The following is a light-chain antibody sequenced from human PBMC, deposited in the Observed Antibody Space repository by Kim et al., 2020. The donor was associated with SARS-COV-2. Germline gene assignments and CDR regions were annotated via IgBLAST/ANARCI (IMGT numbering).Light chain of an antibody. Sequence: SVSPGQTASITCSGDKLGDKYACWYQQKPGQSPGLGIYQDSKRHSGIPERFSGSNSGNTATLTISGTQAMDEADYYCQAWDSSTVVFGGGTKLTVL. CDR1: KLGDKY. CDR2: QDS. CDR3: QAWDSSTVV. J-gene: IGLJ2*01. V-gene: IGLV3-1*01.